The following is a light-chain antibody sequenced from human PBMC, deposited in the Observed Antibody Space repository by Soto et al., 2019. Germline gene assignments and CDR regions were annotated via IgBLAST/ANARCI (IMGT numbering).Light chain of an antibody. Sequence: QSVLTQPASVSGSPGQSITISCTGTSSSVGGTNYVSWYQHQPGKAPRLLIYEVSNRPSGVSNRFSGSKSGNTASLTISGLQAEDEADYHCCSHTSTTTFVFGTGTKLTVL. CDR2: EVS. CDR3: CSHTSTTTFV. J-gene: IGLJ1*01. CDR1: SSSVGGTNY. V-gene: IGLV2-14*01.